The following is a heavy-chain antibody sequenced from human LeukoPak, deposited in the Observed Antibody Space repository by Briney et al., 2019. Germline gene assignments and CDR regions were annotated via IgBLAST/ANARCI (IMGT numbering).Heavy chain of an antibody. CDR3: ARYGLIRGFEY. V-gene: IGHV4-59*01. D-gene: IGHD3-16*01. Sequence: KTSETLSLTCTVSGGSISSYYWSWIRQPPGKELEWVGYIYYSGSTNYSPSLKSRVTISVDTSKNQCSLTLSSVTAADTAVYYCARYGLIRGFEYWGQGTLVTVSS. J-gene: IGHJ4*02. CDR2: IYYSGST. CDR1: GGSISSYY.